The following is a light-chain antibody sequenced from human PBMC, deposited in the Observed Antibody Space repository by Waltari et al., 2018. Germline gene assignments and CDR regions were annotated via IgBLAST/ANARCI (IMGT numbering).Light chain of an antibody. CDR1: QGISRY. CDR3: RQLKSNPPWT. V-gene: IGKV1-9*01. Sequence: TQLTQSPSPLSASVGDRVPITCRASQGISRYLAWHQQKTGKAPKLLLYAASTLQSGVPSSFSGSGFGADFTHTISSLQTGDYATYYGRQLKSNPPWTFGQGTKLEIK. J-gene: IGKJ2*02. CDR2: AAS.